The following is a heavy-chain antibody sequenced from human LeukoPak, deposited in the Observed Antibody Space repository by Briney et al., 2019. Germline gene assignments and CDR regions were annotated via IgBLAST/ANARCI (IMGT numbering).Heavy chain of an antibody. CDR2: ISGSGGST. Sequence: PGGSLRLSCAASGFTFSSYAMSWVRQAPGKGLEWVSAISGSGGSTYYADSVKGRFTISRDNSKNTLYLQMNSLRAEDTAAYYCAKDKEQLWLLSGFDYWGQGTLVTVSS. V-gene: IGHV3-23*01. J-gene: IGHJ4*02. CDR3: AKDKEQLWLLSGFDY. CDR1: GFTFSSYA. D-gene: IGHD5-18*01.